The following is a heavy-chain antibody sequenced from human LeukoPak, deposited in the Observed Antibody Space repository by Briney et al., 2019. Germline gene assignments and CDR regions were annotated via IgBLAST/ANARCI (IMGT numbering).Heavy chain of an antibody. CDR1: GYTFTGYY. CDR3: ARGGLRYYDSSGHQVYY. V-gene: IGHV1-2*06. CDR2: INPNSGGT. J-gene: IGHJ4*02. D-gene: IGHD3-22*01. Sequence: ASVKVSCKTSGYTFTGYYMHWVRQAPGQGLEWMGRINPNSGGTNYAQKFQGRVTMTRDTSISTAYMELSRLRSDDTAVYYCARGGLRYYDSSGHQVYYWGQGTLVTVSS.